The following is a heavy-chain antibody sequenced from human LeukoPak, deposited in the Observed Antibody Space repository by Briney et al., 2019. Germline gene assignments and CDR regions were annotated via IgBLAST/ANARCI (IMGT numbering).Heavy chain of an antibody. J-gene: IGHJ4*02. CDR1: GYSITSGYN. Sequence: SETLSLTCTVSGYSITSGYNWAWIRQPPGKVLEWIGSIYHSGSAYYNPSLKSRVTISVDTSKNQLSLKLSSVTAADTAVYYCVRYCSGTTCYTRAVDYWGQGTLVTVSS. V-gene: IGHV4-38-2*02. CDR2: IYHSGSA. CDR3: VRYCSGTTCYTRAVDY. D-gene: IGHD2-2*02.